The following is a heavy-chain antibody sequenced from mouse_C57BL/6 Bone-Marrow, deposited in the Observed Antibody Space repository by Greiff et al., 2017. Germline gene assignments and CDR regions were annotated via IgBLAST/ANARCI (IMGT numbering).Heavy chain of an antibody. D-gene: IGHD1-1*01. J-gene: IGHJ3*01. CDR3: TTLITTVVEGFAY. V-gene: IGHV14-4*01. CDR2: IDPENGDT. Sequence: EVQLQQSVAELVRPGASVKLSCTASGFNIKDDYMHWVKQRPEQGLEWIGWIDPENGDTEYASKFQGKATITADTSSNTAYLQLSSLTSEDTAVYYCTTLITTVVEGFAYWGQGTLVTVSA. CDR1: GFNIKDDY.